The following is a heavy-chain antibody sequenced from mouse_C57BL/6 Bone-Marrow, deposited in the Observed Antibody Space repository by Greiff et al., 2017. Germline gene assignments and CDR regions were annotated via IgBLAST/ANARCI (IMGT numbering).Heavy chain of an antibody. J-gene: IGHJ2*01. V-gene: IGHV1-42*01. CDR1: GYSFTGYY. Sequence: VQLQQSGPELVKPGASVKISCKASGYSFTGYYMNWVKQSPEKSLEWIGEINPSTGGTTYNQKFKAKATLTVDKSSSTAYMQLLSLTSEDSAVYYGESTYDYGSSLYDFDYWGQGTTLTVSS. CDR2: INPSTGGT. D-gene: IGHD1-1*01. CDR3: ESTYDYGSSLYDFDY.